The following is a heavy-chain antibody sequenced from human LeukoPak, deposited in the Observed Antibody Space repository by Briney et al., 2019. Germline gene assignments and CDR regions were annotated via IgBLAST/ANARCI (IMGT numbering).Heavy chain of an antibody. V-gene: IGHV4-31*03. D-gene: IGHD3-10*01. CDR1: GGSINSGGYY. Sequence: SETLSLTCTVSGGSINSGGYYWSWIRQHPGKGLEWIGYISYIGNTYYNPSLKSRLTISVDTSKNQLSLKLGSVTAADTAVYYCAGVDLNMVRGVQDWGQGTLVTVSS. J-gene: IGHJ4*02. CDR2: ISYIGNT. CDR3: AGVDLNMVRGVQD.